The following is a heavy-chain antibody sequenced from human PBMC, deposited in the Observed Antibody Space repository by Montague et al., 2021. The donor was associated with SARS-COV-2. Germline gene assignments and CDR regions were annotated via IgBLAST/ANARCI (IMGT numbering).Heavy chain of an antibody. CDR2: MSTIGNSI. V-gene: IGHV3-21*01. D-gene: IGHD2-15*01. Sequence: SLRLSCPASGFTFSDYSMTWVRQAPGKGLEWVSSMSTIGNSIHYADSVKGRFTISRDNAMNSLWLQMNSLRAEDTAVYYCARCSGGNCQCSNYGIDVWGQGTPVTVSS. J-gene: IGHJ6*02. CDR3: ARCSGGNCQCSNYGIDV. CDR1: GFTFSDYS.